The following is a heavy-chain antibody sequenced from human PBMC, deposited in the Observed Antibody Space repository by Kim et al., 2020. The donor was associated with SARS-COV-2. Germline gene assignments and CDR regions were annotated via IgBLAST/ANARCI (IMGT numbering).Heavy chain of an antibody. Sequence: GGSLRLSCAASGFTFSAASMSWVRQAPGKGLEWVGRIKRKADGGTPDYSAPVEGRFTISRDDSKGTLYLQMSSLKTEDTAVYFCTGYGLDYWGQGMLVTV. CDR2: IKRKADGGTP. CDR3: TGYGLDY. J-gene: IGHJ4*02. D-gene: IGHD5-12*01. CDR1: GFTFSAAS. V-gene: IGHV3-15*01.